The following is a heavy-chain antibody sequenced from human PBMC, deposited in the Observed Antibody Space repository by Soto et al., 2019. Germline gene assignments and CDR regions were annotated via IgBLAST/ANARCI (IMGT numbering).Heavy chain of an antibody. D-gene: IGHD5-18*01. CDR1: GGTFSTYA. J-gene: IGHJ4*02. CDR2: IIPMFGTA. CDR3: ASGIQLWLRRINNGYSG. V-gene: IGHV1-69*05. Sequence: QVQLVQSGAEVKKPESSVKVSCKAPGGTFSTYAISWVRQAPGQGLEWMGGIIPMFGTANYAQRFQDRFTITSXESTNTVYMELSSLRSEDTAVYFCASGIQLWLRRINNGYSGWGQGTLVTVSS.